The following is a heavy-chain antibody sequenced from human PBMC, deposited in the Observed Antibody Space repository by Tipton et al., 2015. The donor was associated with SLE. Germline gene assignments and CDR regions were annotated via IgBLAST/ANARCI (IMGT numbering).Heavy chain of an antibody. CDR2: IYTSGNT. Sequence: TLSLTCTVSGGSINSYYWSWIRQPPGKGLEWIGNIYTSGNTNYNPSLKSRVTISVDTSKNQFSLKLSSVTAADTAVYYCARVDSSYTYYYYYGMDVWGQGTTVTVSS. D-gene: IGHD6-6*01. J-gene: IGHJ6*02. CDR3: ARVDSSYTYYYYYGMDV. V-gene: IGHV4-4*08. CDR1: GGSINSYY.